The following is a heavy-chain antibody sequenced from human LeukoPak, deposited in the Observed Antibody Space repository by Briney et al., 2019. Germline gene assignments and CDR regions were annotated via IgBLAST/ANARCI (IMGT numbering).Heavy chain of an antibody. Sequence: GGSLRLSCAASGFTFDDYAMHWVRQAPGKGLEWVSLISWDGGSTYYADSVKGRFTISRDNSKNSLYLQMNSLRAEDTALYYCAKDPNRIDSSGWYLDYYYGMDVWGKGTTVTVSS. CDR1: GFTFDDYA. CDR2: ISWDGGST. D-gene: IGHD6-19*01. V-gene: IGHV3-43D*04. CDR3: AKDPNRIDSSGWYLDYYYGMDV. J-gene: IGHJ6*04.